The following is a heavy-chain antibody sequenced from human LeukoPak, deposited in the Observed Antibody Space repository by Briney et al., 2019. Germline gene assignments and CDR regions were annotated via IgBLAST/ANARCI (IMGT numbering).Heavy chain of an antibody. J-gene: IGHJ4*02. D-gene: IGHD3/OR15-3a*01. V-gene: IGHV3-48*03. CDR1: GFTFDTYD. CDR3: AREGISGLDY. CDR2: ISSSGSSK. Sequence: GGSLRLSCAAFGFTFDTYDINWVRQAPGKGLEWASLISSSGSSKDYADSVQGRFSISRDNTKNLVYLQMNSLRVEDTALYYCAREGISGLDYWGQGTLVTVSS.